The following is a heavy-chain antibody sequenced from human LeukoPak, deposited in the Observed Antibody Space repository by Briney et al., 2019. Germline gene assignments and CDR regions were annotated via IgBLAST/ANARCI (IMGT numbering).Heavy chain of an antibody. CDR1: GYSISSGYY. CDR2: IYHSGST. CDR3: ARGPRTFDP. V-gene: IGHV4-38-2*01. Sequence: SETLSLTCAVSGYSISSGYYWAWIRQPPGKGLEWIGSIYHSGSTHYNPSLKSRVTISADTSKNQFSLKVSSVTAADTAVHYCARGPRTFDPWGQGTLVTVSS. J-gene: IGHJ5*02.